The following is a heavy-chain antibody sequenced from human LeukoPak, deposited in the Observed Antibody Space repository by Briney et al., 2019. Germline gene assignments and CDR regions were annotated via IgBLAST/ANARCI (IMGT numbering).Heavy chain of an antibody. J-gene: IGHJ5*02. Sequence: PSETLSLTCTVSGGSISNYYWSWIRQPPGKGLEWIGYIYYSGSTNYNPSLKSRVTISVDTSKNQFSLELSSVTAADTAVYYCARDSSGWVYNWLDPWGQGTLVTVSS. D-gene: IGHD6-19*01. CDR3: ARDSSGWVYNWLDP. CDR1: GGSISNYY. V-gene: IGHV4-59*12. CDR2: IYYSGST.